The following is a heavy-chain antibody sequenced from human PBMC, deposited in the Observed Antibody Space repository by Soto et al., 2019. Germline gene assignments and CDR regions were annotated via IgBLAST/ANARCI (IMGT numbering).Heavy chain of an antibody. D-gene: IGHD4-17*01. CDR2: ISGSGGST. Sequence: GGSLRLSCAASGFTFSSYAMSWVRQAPGKGLEWVSAISGSGGSTYYADSVKGRFTISRDNSKNTLYLQMNSLRAEDTAVYYCANGARTLNYGDYVDYFDYWGQGTLVTVSS. J-gene: IGHJ4*02. V-gene: IGHV3-23*01. CDR3: ANGARTLNYGDYVDYFDY. CDR1: GFTFSSYA.